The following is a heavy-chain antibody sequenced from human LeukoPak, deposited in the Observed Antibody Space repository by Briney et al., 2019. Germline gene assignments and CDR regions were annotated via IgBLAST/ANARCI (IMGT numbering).Heavy chain of an antibody. D-gene: IGHD1-1*01. Sequence: ASVKVSCKASGGTFSSYAISWVRQAPGQGLEWMGGIIPIFGTANYAQKFQGRVTITTDESTSTAYMELSSLRSEDTAVYYCARGPGRMTHYYYYYMDVWGKGTTVTVSS. CDR1: GGTFSSYA. J-gene: IGHJ6*03. CDR3: ARGPGRMTHYYYYYMDV. CDR2: IIPIFGTA. V-gene: IGHV1-69*05.